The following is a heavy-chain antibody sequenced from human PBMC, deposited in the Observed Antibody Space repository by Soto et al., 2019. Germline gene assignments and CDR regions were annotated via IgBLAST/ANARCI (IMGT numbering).Heavy chain of an antibody. J-gene: IGHJ4*02. D-gene: IGHD6-13*01. V-gene: IGHV4-39*01. Sequence: QLQLQESGPGLVKPSETLSLTCTVSGGSISSSSYYWGWIRQPPGKGLEWIGSIYYSGSTYYNPSLKSRVTISVDTSKNQFSLKLSSVTAADTAVYYCARPRYSSSWYYFDYWGQGTLVTVSS. CDR3: ARPRYSSSWYYFDY. CDR2: IYYSGST. CDR1: GGSISSSSYY.